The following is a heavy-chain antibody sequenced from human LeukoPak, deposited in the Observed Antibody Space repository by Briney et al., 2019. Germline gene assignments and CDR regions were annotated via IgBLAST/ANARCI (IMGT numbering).Heavy chain of an antibody. CDR2: ISSSSSYI. CDR1: GFTFSSYN. V-gene: IGHV3-21*01. J-gene: IGHJ4*02. D-gene: IGHD4-17*01. CDR3: ARDLGQYGDYSFDY. Sequence: KSGGSLRLSCAASGFTFSSYNMNWVRQAPGKGLEWVSSISSSSSYIYYADSLKGRFTISRDNANNSLYLQMNSLRAEDTAVYYCARDLGQYGDYSFDYWGQGTLVIVSS.